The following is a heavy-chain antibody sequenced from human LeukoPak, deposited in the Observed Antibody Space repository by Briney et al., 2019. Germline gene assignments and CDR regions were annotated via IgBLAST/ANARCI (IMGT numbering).Heavy chain of an antibody. V-gene: IGHV3-7*01. CDR3: ARDADYYDSSGYYYSDAFDI. D-gene: IGHD3-22*01. Sequence: GGSLRLSCAASGFTFSSYAMSWVRQAPGKGLEWVANIKQDGSEKYYVDSVKGRFTISRDNAKDSLYLQMNSLRAEDTAVYYCARDADYYDSSGYYYSDAFDIWGQGTMVTVSS. CDR1: GFTFSSYA. CDR2: IKQDGSEK. J-gene: IGHJ3*02.